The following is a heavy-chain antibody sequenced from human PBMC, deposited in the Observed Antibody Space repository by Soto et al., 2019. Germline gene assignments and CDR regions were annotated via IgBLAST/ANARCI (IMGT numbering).Heavy chain of an antibody. CDR2: FDPEDGET. V-gene: IGHV1-24*01. Sequence: ASVKVSCKVSGYTLTELSMHWVRQAPGKGLEWMGGFDPEDGETIYAQKFQGRVTMTEDTSTDTAYMELSGLRSEDTAVYYCATSPRTYSSGWPAPKFHLDYWGQGTLVTVSS. J-gene: IGHJ4*02. D-gene: IGHD6-19*01. CDR1: GYTLTELS. CDR3: ATSPRTYSSGWPAPKFHLDY.